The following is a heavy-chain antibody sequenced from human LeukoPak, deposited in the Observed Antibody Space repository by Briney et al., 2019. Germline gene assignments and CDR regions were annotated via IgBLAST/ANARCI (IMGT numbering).Heavy chain of an antibody. D-gene: IGHD6-19*01. J-gene: IGHJ6*03. V-gene: IGHV3-23*01. CDR1: GFTFSTYT. Sequence: GGSLRLSCAASGFTFSTYTMNWVRQAPGKGLEWVSAISGSGGSTYYADSAKGRFTISRDNSKNTLYLQMNSLRAEDTAVYYCAKVHDSSGWYRFSYYYYYMDVWGKGTTVTISS. CDR2: ISGSGGST. CDR3: AKVHDSSGWYRFSYYYYYMDV.